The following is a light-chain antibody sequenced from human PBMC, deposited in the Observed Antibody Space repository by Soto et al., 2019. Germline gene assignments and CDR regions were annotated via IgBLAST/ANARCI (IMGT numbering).Light chain of an antibody. CDR2: DAS. CDR1: QSVSSY. Sequence: ILLTRSTATLSVAPGERAPLSCRASQSVSSYLAWYQQKPGQAPRLLIYDASNRATGIPARFSGSGSGTDFTLTISSLEPEDFAVYYCQQRSNWPSITFGQGTRLEIK. CDR3: QQRSNWPSIT. J-gene: IGKJ5*01. V-gene: IGKV3-11*01.